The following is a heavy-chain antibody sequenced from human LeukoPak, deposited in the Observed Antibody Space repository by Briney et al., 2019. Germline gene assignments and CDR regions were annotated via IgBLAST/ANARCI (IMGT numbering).Heavy chain of an antibody. CDR1: GFTFSSYW. J-gene: IGHJ4*02. CDR2: INSDGSSI. V-gene: IGHV3-74*03. CDR3: AREGRVSGYDFDC. D-gene: IGHD5-12*01. Sequence: GGSLRLSCAASGFTFSSYWIHWVRQAPGKGLVWVSRINSDGSSITYADSVKGRFTISRDNAKNTLYLQMNSLRVEDTAVYYCAREGRVSGYDFDCWGQGTLVTVSS.